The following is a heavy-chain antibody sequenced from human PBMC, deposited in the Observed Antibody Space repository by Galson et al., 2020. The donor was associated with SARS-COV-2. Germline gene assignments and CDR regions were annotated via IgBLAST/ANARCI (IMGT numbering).Heavy chain of an antibody. Sequence: GGSLRLSCAASGFTFSSYWMSWVRQAPGKGLEWVANIKQDGSEKYYVDSVKGRFTISRDNAKNSLYLQMNSLRAEDTAVYYCARDSDDFWSGYGFDYWGQGTLVTVSS. V-gene: IGHV3-7*03. CDR3: ARDSDDFWSGYGFDY. D-gene: IGHD3-3*01. J-gene: IGHJ4*02. CDR1: GFTFSSYW. CDR2: IKQDGSEK.